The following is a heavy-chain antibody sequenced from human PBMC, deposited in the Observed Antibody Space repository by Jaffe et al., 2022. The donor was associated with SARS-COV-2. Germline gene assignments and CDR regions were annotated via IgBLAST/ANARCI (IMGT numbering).Heavy chain of an antibody. CDR2: IWADGTKQ. V-gene: IGHV3-33*01. D-gene: IGHD2-21*02. CDR1: GFTFSTYG. Sequence: QVQLVESGGGVVQPGRSLSLSCAASGFTFSTYGFHWVRQAPGKGLEWVALIWADGTKQYYADSVQGRFTISRDNSKNTLYLQMNSLRVDDTAVYYCAREGNVAVAVFDYWGQGSLVTVSS. J-gene: IGHJ4*02. CDR3: AREGNVAVAVFDY.